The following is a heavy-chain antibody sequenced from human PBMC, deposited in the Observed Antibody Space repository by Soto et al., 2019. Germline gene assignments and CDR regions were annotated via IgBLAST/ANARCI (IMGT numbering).Heavy chain of an antibody. J-gene: IGHJ6*01. D-gene: IGHD3-10*01. CDR2: ISSDGSGT. CDR1: GFIFRNYW. V-gene: IGHV3-74*01. CDR3: ASDMHGSGSFAYYFGMDV. Sequence: EVQLAESGGDLVQPGGSLRLSCAASGFIFRNYWMHWVRQTPGKGLVWVARISSDGSGTSYEDSVKGRFTISRDNAKNTLYLQMNSLRAEDTAVYFCASDMHGSGSFAYYFGMDVW.